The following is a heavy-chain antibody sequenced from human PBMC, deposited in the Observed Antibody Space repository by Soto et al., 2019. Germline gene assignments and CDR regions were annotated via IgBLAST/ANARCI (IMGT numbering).Heavy chain of an antibody. CDR3: AREGVAPYYYSGMDV. Sequence: GASVKVSCKASGYTFSNYGISWVRQAPGQGLEWMGWISAYNGNTNYAQTFQGRVTMTTDTSTSTVHMEVRSLRSDDTAVYYCAREGVAPYYYSGMDVWGQGTPVTVSS. V-gene: IGHV1-18*01. CDR2: ISAYNGNT. CDR1: GYTFSNYG. D-gene: IGHD5-12*01. J-gene: IGHJ6*02.